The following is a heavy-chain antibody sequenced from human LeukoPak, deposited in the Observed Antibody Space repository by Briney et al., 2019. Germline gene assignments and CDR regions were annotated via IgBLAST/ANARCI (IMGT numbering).Heavy chain of an antibody. CDR2: MNPNSGNT. CDR3: ARGGYDFWSGYYPSKGMDV. CDR1: GYTFTSYD. Sequence: GASVKVSCKASGYTFTSYDINWVRQATGQGLEWMGWMNPNSGNTGYAQKFQGRVTMTRNTSISTAYMELSSLRSEDTAVYYCARGGYDFWSGYYPSKGMDVWSQGTTVTVSS. D-gene: IGHD3-3*01. J-gene: IGHJ6*02. V-gene: IGHV1-8*01.